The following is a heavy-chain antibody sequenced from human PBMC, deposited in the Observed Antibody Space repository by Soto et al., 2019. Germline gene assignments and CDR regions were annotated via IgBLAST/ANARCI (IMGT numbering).Heavy chain of an antibody. CDR1: GGTFSSYA. J-gene: IGHJ4*02. V-gene: IGHV1-69*13. Sequence: GASVKVSCKASGGTFSSYAISWVRQAPGQGLEWMGGIIPIFGTANYAQKFQGRVTITADESTSTAYMELSSLRSEDTAVYYCARELPWSSGFDYWGQGTLVTVSS. D-gene: IGHD6-19*01. CDR3: ARELPWSSGFDY. CDR2: IIPIFGTA.